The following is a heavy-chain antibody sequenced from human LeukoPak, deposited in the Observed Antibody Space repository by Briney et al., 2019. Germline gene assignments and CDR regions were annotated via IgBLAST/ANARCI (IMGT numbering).Heavy chain of an antibody. Sequence: GGSLRLSCAASGSTFSSYTMNWVRQAPGKGLEWVSSISGSSRHKYYADSVKGRFTISRDNAKNSLYLQMNSLRAEDTAVYYCARTANFAAGYYIDYWGQGTLVTVSS. V-gene: IGHV3-21*01. CDR2: ISGSSRHK. D-gene: IGHD6-13*01. CDR1: GSTFSSYT. CDR3: ARTANFAAGYYIDY. J-gene: IGHJ4*02.